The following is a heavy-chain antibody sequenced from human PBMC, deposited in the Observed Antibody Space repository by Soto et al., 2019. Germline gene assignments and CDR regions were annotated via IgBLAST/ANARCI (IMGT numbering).Heavy chain of an antibody. CDR2: IYYSGST. CDR1: GGSISSYY. Sequence: QVQLQESGPGLVKPSETLSLTCTVSGGSISSYYWSWIRQPPGKVLEWIGYIYYSGSTNYNPSLKSRVTISVDTSKNQFSLKLSSVTAADTAVYYYARTPSPMKSGYDFDYYYGMDVWGQGTTVTVSS. V-gene: IGHV4-59*01. CDR3: ARTPSPMKSGYDFDYYYGMDV. J-gene: IGHJ6*02. D-gene: IGHD5-12*01.